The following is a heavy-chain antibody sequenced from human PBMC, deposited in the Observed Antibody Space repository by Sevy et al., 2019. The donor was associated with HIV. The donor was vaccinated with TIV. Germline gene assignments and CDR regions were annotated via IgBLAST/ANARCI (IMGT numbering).Heavy chain of an antibody. J-gene: IGHJ6*02. Sequence: ASVKVSCKASGYTFTSYGISWVRQAPGQGLEGMGWISAYNGNTNYAQKLQARVTMTTDTSTSTAYMELRSLRSDDTAVYYCARGVTVTDYYYYGMDVWGPGTTVTVSS. D-gene: IGHD4-4*01. V-gene: IGHV1-18*01. CDR3: ARGVTVTDYYYYGMDV. CDR1: GYTFTSYG. CDR2: ISAYNGNT.